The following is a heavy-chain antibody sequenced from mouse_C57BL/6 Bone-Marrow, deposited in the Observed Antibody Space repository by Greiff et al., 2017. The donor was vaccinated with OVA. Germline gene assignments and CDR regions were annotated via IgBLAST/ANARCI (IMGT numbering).Heavy chain of an antibody. CDR3: ARDRDYGSDY. CDR1: GFTFSSYA. D-gene: IGHD1-1*01. J-gene: IGHJ2*01. Sequence: DVMLVESGGGLVKHGGSLKLSCAASGFTFSSYAMSWVRQTPEKRLEWVATISDGGSYTYYPDNVKGRFTISRDNAKNNLYLQMSHLKSEDTAMYYCARDRDYGSDYWGQGTTLTVSS. V-gene: IGHV5-4*01. CDR2: ISDGGSYT.